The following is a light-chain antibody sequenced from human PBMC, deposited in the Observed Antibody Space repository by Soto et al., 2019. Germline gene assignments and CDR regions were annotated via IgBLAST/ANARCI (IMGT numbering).Light chain of an antibody. J-gene: IGKJ1*01. CDR1: QSVSSY. Sequence: EIVLTQSPATLSLSPGERATLSCRASQSVSSYLAWYQQKPGQAPRLLIYDASNRATGIPARFSGSGSGTDFTLTISSLEPVDVAVYYCQQRSNWWTFGQGTKVDI. V-gene: IGKV3-11*01. CDR3: QQRSNWWT. CDR2: DAS.